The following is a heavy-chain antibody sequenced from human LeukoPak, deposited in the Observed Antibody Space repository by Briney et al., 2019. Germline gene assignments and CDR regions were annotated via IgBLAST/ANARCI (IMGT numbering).Heavy chain of an antibody. Sequence: SETLSLTCAVYGGSFSGYYWSWIRQPPGKGLEWIGEINHSGSTNYNLSLKSRVTISVDTSKNQFSLKLSSVTAADTAVYYCASKYYYDSSGYRYYFDYWGQGTLVTVSS. D-gene: IGHD3-22*01. CDR1: GGSFSGYY. J-gene: IGHJ4*02. CDR2: INHSGST. CDR3: ASKYYYDSSGYRYYFDY. V-gene: IGHV4-34*01.